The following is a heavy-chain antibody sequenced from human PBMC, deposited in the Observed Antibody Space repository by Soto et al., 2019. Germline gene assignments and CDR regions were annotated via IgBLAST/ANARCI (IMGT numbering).Heavy chain of an antibody. Sequence: QVQLVQSGAEVKKPGSSVKVSCKASGGTFSSYTISWVRQAPGQGLEWMGRIIPILGIANYAQKFQGRVTITADKPTSTAYMELSSLRSEDTAVDYCARDRGGGGENCWGQGTLVTVSS. CDR3: ARDRGGGGENC. J-gene: IGHJ4*02. D-gene: IGHD3-10*01. CDR1: GGTFSSYT. V-gene: IGHV1-69*08. CDR2: IIPILGIA.